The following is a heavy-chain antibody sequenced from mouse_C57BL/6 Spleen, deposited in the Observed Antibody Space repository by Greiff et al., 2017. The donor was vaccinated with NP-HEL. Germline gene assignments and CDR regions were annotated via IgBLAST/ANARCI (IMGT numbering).Heavy chain of an antibody. J-gene: IGHJ4*01. D-gene: IGHD1-1*01. Sequence: VQLQQSGTVLARPGASVKMSCKTSGYTFTSYWMHWVKQRPGQGLEWIGAIYPGNSDTSYNQKFKGKAKLTAVTSASTAYMELSSLTNEDSAVYYCTRSLITTVVAKDYYAMDYWGQGTSVTVSS. V-gene: IGHV1-5*01. CDR3: TRSLITTVVAKDYYAMDY. CDR1: GYTFTSYW. CDR2: IYPGNSDT.